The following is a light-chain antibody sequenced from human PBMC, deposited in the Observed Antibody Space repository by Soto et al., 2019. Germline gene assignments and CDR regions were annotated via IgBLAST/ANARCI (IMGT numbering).Light chain of an antibody. CDR1: QSVSSN. Sequence: DIVLTQSPATLSVSPGERATLSCRASQSVSSNLAWYQQKPGQAPRLLIYGASNRATGIPARFSGSGSGTEFTLTISSLQSEDFAVYYCQQYNNWPLTFGGGTKVEIK. J-gene: IGKJ4*01. CDR3: QQYNNWPLT. CDR2: GAS. V-gene: IGKV3-15*01.